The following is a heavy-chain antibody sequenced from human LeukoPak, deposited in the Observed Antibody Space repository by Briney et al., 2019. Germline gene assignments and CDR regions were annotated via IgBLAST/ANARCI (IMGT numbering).Heavy chain of an antibody. CDR3: ARLLRCFDWLLTGYFDY. D-gene: IGHD3-9*01. CDR1: GFTFSNYG. V-gene: IGHV3-48*04. CDR2: ISSSGSTI. Sequence: GGSLRLSCAASGFTFSNYGMHWVRQAPGKGLEWVSYISSSGSTIYYADSVKGRFTISRDNAKNSLYLQMNSLRAEDTAVYYCARLLRCFDWLLTGYFDYWGQGTLVTVSS. J-gene: IGHJ4*02.